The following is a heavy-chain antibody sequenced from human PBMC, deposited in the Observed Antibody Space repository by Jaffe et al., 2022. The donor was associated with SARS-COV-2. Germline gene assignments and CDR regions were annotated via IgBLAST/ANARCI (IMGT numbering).Heavy chain of an antibody. J-gene: IGHJ6*02. CDR2: VYYSGST. D-gene: IGHD3-10*01. Sequence: QLQLQESGPGLVKPSETLSLTCTVSGGSVSSSSYYWGWIRQPPGEGLEWIGSVYYSGSTYYNPSLKSRVTISADTSKNHFSLKLNSVTSADTAVYYCARHDKDYYGSGRLGYYGMDVWGQGTTVTVSS. CDR1: GGSVSSSSYY. CDR3: ARHDKDYYGSGRLGYYGMDV. V-gene: IGHV4-39*01.